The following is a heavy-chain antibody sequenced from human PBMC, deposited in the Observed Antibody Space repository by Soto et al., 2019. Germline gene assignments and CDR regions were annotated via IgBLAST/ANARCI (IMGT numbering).Heavy chain of an antibody. D-gene: IGHD5-18*01. V-gene: IGHV3-48*01. CDR2: ISSSSTI. J-gene: IGHJ4*02. CDR1: GFTFSSYS. Sequence: GGSVRLSCAASGFTFSSYSMNWVRQAPGKGLEWVSYISSSSTIYYADSVKGRFTISRDNAKNSLYLQMNSLRAEDTAVYYCARDSGYSYGPLDYWGQGTLVTVSS. CDR3: ARDSGYSYGPLDY.